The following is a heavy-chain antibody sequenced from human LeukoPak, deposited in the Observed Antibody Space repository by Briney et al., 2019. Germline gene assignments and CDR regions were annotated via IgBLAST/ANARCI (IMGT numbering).Heavy chain of an antibody. D-gene: IGHD6-6*01. CDR3: ARVRQLGGPDYFDY. CDR1: GGSISSSSYY. J-gene: IGHJ4*02. CDR2: IYYSGST. V-gene: IGHV4-39*07. Sequence: SETLSLTCTLSGGSISSSSYYWGWIRQPPGKGLEWIGSIYYSGSTYYNPSLKSRVTISVDTSKNQFSLKLSSVTAAETAVYYCARVRQLGGPDYFDYWGQGTLVTVSS.